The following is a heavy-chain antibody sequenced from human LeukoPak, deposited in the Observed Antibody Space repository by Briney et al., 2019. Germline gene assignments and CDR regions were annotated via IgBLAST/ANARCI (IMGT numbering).Heavy chain of an antibody. Sequence: ASVKVSCTASGDTFSSYAISWVRQAPGQGLEWMGGIIPIFGTANYAQKFQGRVTITADKSTSTAYMELSSLRSEDTAVYYCARDQGYGGIDYWGQGTLVTVSS. V-gene: IGHV1-69*06. D-gene: IGHD5-12*01. J-gene: IGHJ4*02. CDR1: GDTFSSYA. CDR3: ARDQGYGGIDY. CDR2: IIPIFGTA.